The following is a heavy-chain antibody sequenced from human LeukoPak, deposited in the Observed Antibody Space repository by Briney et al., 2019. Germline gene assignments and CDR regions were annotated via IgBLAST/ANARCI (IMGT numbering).Heavy chain of an antibody. CDR3: ARAGYYDSSGYYSWVEFDY. Sequence: PSETLSLTCTVSGGSISGHHWSWIRQPPGKGLEWIGYIYANNGGTDYNPSLKSRATISVDTSKNQFSLHLNAVTAADTAVYYCARAGYYDSSGYYSWVEFDYWGQGTLVTVSS. CDR2: IYANNGGT. J-gene: IGHJ4*02. D-gene: IGHD3-22*01. CDR1: GGSISGHH. V-gene: IGHV4-59*11.